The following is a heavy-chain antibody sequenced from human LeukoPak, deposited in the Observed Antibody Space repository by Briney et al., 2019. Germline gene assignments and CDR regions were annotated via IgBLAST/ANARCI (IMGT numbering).Heavy chain of an antibody. Sequence: GGSLRLSCAASGFIFSTYGMHWVGRAPGQGREGGAVIRNDGRDKYYTVSVKGRFTISKDNSKNTLYLQMNSLRAEDTALYYCAKDRAFGQFLWGNDYWGQGTLVTVSS. J-gene: IGHJ4*02. CDR3: AKDRAFGQFLWGNDY. V-gene: IGHV3-30*02. CDR2: IRNDGRDK. CDR1: GFIFSTYG. D-gene: IGHD3-10*01.